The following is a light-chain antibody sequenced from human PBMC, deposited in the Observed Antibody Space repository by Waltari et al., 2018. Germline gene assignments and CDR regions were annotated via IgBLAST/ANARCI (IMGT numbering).Light chain of an antibody. CDR2: AAS. CDR3: QHLGSAPLT. V-gene: IGKV1-9*01. Sequence: DIQVTQSPSFLSASVGDRITITCRASRGISRYLALYQHKPGKAPNLLIYAASTLQSGVPSRFSGSGSGTEFTLTISSLEPEDFATYYCQHLGSAPLTFGGGTKVEI. CDR1: RGISRY. J-gene: IGKJ4*01.